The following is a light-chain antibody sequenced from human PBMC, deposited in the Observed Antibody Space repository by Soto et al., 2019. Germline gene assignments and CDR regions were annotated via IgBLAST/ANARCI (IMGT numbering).Light chain of an antibody. CDR1: QGISSY. V-gene: IGKV1-9*01. Sequence: QLPQSPSSPSASVGDRVTITCRATQGISSYLAWYQQKPGKAPKLLIYAASTLQSGVPSRFRGSGSGTDFSLSISRLQPEDFATDDSHQLNSYPHTFVGGNKVEIK. J-gene: IGKJ4*01. CDR2: AAS. CDR3: HQLNSYPHT.